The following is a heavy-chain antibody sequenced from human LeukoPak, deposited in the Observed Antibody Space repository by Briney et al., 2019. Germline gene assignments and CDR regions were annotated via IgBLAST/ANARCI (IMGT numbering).Heavy chain of an antibody. CDR3: ARETYYSGSGPGGWFDP. V-gene: IGHV3-7*01. D-gene: IGHD3-10*01. J-gene: IGHJ5*02. CDR2: INKDGSQT. CDR1: GFTFSPYW. Sequence: PGASLRLSCAASGFTFSPYWMSWVSQAPGKGLEWVAKINKDGSQTYYVHSMRGRFTISRDNAKNSLFLQMDSLTAEDTAVYYCARETYYSGSGPGGWFDPWGQGTLVTVSS.